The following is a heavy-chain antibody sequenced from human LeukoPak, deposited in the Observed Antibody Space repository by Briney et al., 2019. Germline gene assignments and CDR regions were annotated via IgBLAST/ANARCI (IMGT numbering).Heavy chain of an antibody. J-gene: IGHJ4*02. Sequence: GGSLRLSCAASGFTFSNYWMSWVRQAPGKGLEWVANIKQDGSEKYYVDSVKGRFTISRDNAKNSLCLQMDSLRAEDTAVYYCARRRCTSTSCFEDYWGQGTLVTVSS. V-gene: IGHV3-7*01. CDR3: ARRRCTSTSCFEDY. CDR2: IKQDGSEK. D-gene: IGHD2-2*01. CDR1: GFTFSNYW.